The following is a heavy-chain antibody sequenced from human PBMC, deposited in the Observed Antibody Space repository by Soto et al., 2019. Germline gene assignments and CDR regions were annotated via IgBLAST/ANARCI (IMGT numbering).Heavy chain of an antibody. CDR1: GFTFSYYS. CDR3: ARERRGPFDI. J-gene: IGHJ3*02. Sequence: EVQLVESGGGLVKPGGSLRLSCAASGFTFSYYSMNWVRQAPGKGLEWVSSISSSSSYIYYVDSVKGRFTISRDNAQNSLYLLMNILRAEDRAVYYCARERRGPFDIWGQGTMVTVSS. V-gene: IGHV3-21*01. D-gene: IGHD3-16*01. CDR2: ISSSSSYI.